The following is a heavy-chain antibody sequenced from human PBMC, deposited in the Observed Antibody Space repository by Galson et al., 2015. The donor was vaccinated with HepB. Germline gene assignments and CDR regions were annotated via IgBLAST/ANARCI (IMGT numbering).Heavy chain of an antibody. Sequence: SVKVSCKASGYTFTINGISWVRQTPRHGLEWLGWLSAYGGNTKYAQKYQGRITLTRDTSTSTAYMELRSLGSDDTAVYYCARDRDYRFDYWGQGALVTVSS. CDR1: GYTFTING. V-gene: IGHV1-18*04. D-gene: IGHD4/OR15-4a*01. CDR2: LSAYGGNT. J-gene: IGHJ4*02. CDR3: ARDRDYRFDY.